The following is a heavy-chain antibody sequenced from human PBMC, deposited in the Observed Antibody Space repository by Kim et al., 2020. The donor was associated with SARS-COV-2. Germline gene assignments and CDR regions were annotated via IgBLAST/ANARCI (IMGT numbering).Heavy chain of an antibody. CDR3: AKDKSSGWKPKGYFDY. V-gene: IGHV3-9*01. CDR1: GFTFDDYA. CDR2: ISWNSGSI. Sequence: GGSLRLSCAASGFTFDDYAMHWVRQAPGKGLEWVSGISWNSGSIGYADSVKGRFTISRDNAKNSLYLQMNSPRAEDTALYYCAKDKSSGWKPKGYFDYWGQGTLVTVSS. J-gene: IGHJ4*02. D-gene: IGHD6-19*01.